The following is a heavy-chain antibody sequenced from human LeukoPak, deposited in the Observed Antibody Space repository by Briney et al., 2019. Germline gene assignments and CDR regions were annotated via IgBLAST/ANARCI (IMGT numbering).Heavy chain of an antibody. CDR2: IYHSGST. V-gene: IGHV4-38-2*01. CDR1: GYSISSGYY. D-gene: IGHD2-2*01. Sequence: SETLSLTCAVSGYSISSGYYWGWIRQPPGKGLEWIGSIYHSGSTYYNPSLKSRVTISADTSKNQFSLKLSSVTAADTAVYYCARIGYCSSTSCYGAFDIWGQGTMVTVSS. J-gene: IGHJ3*02. CDR3: ARIGYCSSTSCYGAFDI.